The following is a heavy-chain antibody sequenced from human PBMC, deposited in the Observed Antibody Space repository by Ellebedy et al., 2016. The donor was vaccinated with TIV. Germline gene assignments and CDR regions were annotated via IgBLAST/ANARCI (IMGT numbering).Heavy chain of an antibody. CDR1: GGSFTAYY. Sequence: SETLSLPXAVHGGSFTAYYWSSIRQSPGKGLKWSGEINHSGSTSYNPSLKSRVTMSVDTSKNQFSLRLTSVTAADTAVYYCARTTAFDVWGQGTMVTVSS. V-gene: IGHV4-34*01. D-gene: IGHD1-14*01. CDR3: ARTTAFDV. CDR2: INHSGST. J-gene: IGHJ3*01.